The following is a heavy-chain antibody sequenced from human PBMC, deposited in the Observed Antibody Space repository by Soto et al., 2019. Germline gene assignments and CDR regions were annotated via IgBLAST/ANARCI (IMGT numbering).Heavy chain of an antibody. J-gene: IGHJ4*02. CDR2: VSGGGRI. Sequence: EVQLVETGGGLVQPGGSLRLSCTATGFPVGPTPMTWVRQSPGKGLEWVSLVSGGGRIFYADSVKARFIISRDPSKNTLYLQMNSLTAADTAVYYCARANSDHGPYYFDSWGRGTLVTVSS. D-gene: IGHD1-26*01. V-gene: IGHV3-66*01. CDR3: ARANSDHGPYYFDS. CDR1: GFPVGPTP.